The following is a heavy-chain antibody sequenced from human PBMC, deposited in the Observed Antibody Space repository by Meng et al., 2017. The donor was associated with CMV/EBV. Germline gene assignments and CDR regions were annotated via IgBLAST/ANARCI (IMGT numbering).Heavy chain of an antibody. D-gene: IGHD2-2*01. CDR2: INPSGGST. CDR1: GYTFTSYY. V-gene: IGHV1-46*01. J-gene: IGHJ4*02. Sequence: ASVKVSCKASGYTFTSYYMHWVRQAPGQGLEWMGIINPSGGSTSYAQKFQGRVTMTRDTSTSTVYMELSSLRSEDTAVYYCARSGYCSSTSRSKTSIGVDDYWGQGTLVTV. CDR3: ARSGYCSSTSRSKTSIGVDDY.